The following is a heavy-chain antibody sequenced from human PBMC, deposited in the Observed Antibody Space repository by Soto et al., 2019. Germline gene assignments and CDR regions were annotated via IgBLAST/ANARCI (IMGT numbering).Heavy chain of an antibody. CDR2: IYSGGST. CDR3: ARDGPRPMMWDYGMDF. CDR1: GFTVSSDY. V-gene: IGHV3-66*01. Sequence: PGGSLILSCAASGFTVSSDYMSWVRQAPGKGLEWVSVIYSGGSTYYADSVKGRFTISRDNSKNTLYLQMNSLRAEDTAVYYCARDGPRPMMWDYGMDFWGQGTTVTVSS. J-gene: IGHJ6*02. D-gene: IGHD3-22*01.